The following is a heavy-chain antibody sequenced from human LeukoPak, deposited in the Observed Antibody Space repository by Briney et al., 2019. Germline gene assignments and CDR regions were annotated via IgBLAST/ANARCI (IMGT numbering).Heavy chain of an antibody. V-gene: IGHV3-74*01. D-gene: IGHD2-15*01. Sequence: GGSLRLSCAASGFTFSSYWMHWVRQAPGKGLVWVSYISGDGSSTTYADSVKGRFTISRDNAKNTLDLQMNSLRAEDTAVYYCARGYCSGTACDLDYWGQGTLVTVSS. CDR3: ARGYCSGTACDLDY. CDR2: ISGDGSST. J-gene: IGHJ4*02. CDR1: GFTFSSYW.